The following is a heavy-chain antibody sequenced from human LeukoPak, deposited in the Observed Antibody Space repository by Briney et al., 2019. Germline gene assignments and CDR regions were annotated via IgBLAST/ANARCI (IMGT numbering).Heavy chain of an antibody. CDR1: GFTFSSYG. D-gene: IGHD5-18*01. CDR2: IWYDGSNK. V-gene: IGHV3-33*01. Sequence: PGGSLRLSCAASGFTFSSYGMHWVRQAPGKGLEWVAVIWYDGSNKYYADSVKGRFTISRDNAKNSLYLQMNSLRAEDTAVYYCARVMVYSYGYYYYGMDVWGQGTTVTVSS. J-gene: IGHJ6*02. CDR3: ARVMVYSYGYYYYGMDV.